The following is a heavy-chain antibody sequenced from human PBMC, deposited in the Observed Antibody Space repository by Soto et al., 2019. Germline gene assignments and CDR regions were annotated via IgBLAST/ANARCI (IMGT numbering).Heavy chain of an antibody. CDR3: ARGWIGFWSGSAPEGYYGMDV. J-gene: IGHJ6*02. Sequence: PGGSLRLSXAASGFSFSSYGMHWVRRAPGKGLEWLAVIWNDGSNKFNADSVRGRFTISRDNSKNTLYLQMNSLRGDDTAVYYCARGWIGFWSGSAPEGYYGMDVWGQGTTVTVSS. D-gene: IGHD3-3*01. CDR1: GFSFSSYG. V-gene: IGHV3-33*01. CDR2: IWNDGSNK.